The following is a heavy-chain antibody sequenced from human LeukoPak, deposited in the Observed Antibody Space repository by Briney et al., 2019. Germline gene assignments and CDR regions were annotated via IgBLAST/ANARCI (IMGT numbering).Heavy chain of an antibody. CDR1: GFTFSSYA. J-gene: IGHJ4*02. CDR2: ISYDGSNK. V-gene: IGHV3-30*04. CDR3: ARDDRDY. D-gene: IGHD3-22*01. Sequence: GGSLRLSCAASGFTFSSYAMHWVRQAPGKGLEWVAVISYDGSNKCYADSVKGRFTISRDNSKNTLYLQMNSLRAEDTAVYYCARDDRDYWGQGTLVTVSS.